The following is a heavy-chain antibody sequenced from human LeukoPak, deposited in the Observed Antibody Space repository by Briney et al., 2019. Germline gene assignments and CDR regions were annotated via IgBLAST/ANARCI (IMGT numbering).Heavy chain of an antibody. CDR1: GGSISSGGYY. J-gene: IGHJ4*02. CDR3: ALVDIGSYLSRY. V-gene: IGHV4-30-2*01. CDR2: IYHSGST. Sequence: PSETLSLTCTVSGGSISSGGYYWSWIRQPPGKGLEWIGYIYHSGSTYYNPSLKSRVTISVDRSKNQFSLKLSSVTAADTAVYYCALVDIGSYLSRYWGQGTLVTVSS. D-gene: IGHD1-26*01.